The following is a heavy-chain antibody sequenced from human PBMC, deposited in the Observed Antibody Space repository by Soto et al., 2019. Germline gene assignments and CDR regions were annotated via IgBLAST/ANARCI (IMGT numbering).Heavy chain of an antibody. V-gene: IGHV3-30-3*01. Sequence: PVGTLSLSCAAFGFTFSSYAMHWVRQAPGKGLEWVAVISYDGSNKYYADSVKGRFTISRDNSKNTLYLQMNSLRAEDTAVYYCAREVVEGAFDIWGQGTMVTVSS. CDR1: GFTFSSYA. J-gene: IGHJ3*02. CDR3: AREVVEGAFDI. D-gene: IGHD3-22*01. CDR2: ISYDGSNK.